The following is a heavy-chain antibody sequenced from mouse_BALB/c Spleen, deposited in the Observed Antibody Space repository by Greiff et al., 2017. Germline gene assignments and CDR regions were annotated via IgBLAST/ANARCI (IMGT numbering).Heavy chain of an antibody. CDR3: TVNAMDY. CDR1: GFTFSSYG. V-gene: IGHV5-6-3*01. CDR2: INSNGGST. Sequence: EVQRVESGGGLVQPGGSLKLSCAASGFTFSSYGMSWVRQTPDKRLELVATINSNGGSTYYPDSVKGRFTISRDNAKNTLYLQMSSLKSEDTAMYYCTVNAMDYWGQGTSVTVSS. J-gene: IGHJ4*01.